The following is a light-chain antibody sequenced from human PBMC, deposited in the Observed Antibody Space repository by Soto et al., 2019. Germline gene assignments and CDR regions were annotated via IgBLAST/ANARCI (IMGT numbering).Light chain of an antibody. CDR2: GAS. Sequence: EIVFTQSPGTPSLSPGERATLSCRASQSVNSDYLAWFQQKPGQAPRLLIYGASTRTTGIPDRFSGSGSGTDFTLTIGRLEPGDFAVYYCLHYGGSPLTFGQGTDWRL. CDR3: LHYGGSPLT. V-gene: IGKV3-20*01. J-gene: IGKJ5*01. CDR1: QSVNSDY.